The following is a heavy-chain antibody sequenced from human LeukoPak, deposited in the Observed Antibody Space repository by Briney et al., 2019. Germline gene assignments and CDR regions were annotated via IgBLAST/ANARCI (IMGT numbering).Heavy chain of an antibody. D-gene: IGHD6-19*01. CDR1: RGSISSYY. CDR2: IYYSGST. Sequence: SETLSLTCTVSRGSISSYYWSWIRQPPGKGLEWIGYIYYSGSTNYNPSLKSRVTISVDTSKNQFSLKLSSVTAADTAVYYCAREDGSGWYRYFQHWGQGTLVTVSS. CDR3: AREDGSGWYRYFQH. J-gene: IGHJ1*01. V-gene: IGHV4-59*01.